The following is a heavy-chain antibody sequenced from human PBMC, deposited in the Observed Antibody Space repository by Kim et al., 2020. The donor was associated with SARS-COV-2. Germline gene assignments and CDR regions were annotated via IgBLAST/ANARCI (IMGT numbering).Heavy chain of an antibody. CDR2: ISWNSVTI. CDR3: AGDRQLDVGDYFDY. D-gene: IGHD6-6*01. Sequence: GGSLRLSCAASGFTFDDHALHWVRQAPGKGLEWVSGISWNSVTIGYADSVKGRFTISRDNAKNSVYLQMNSPRVEDTALYYCAGDRQLDVGDYFDYWGQGILVTVSS. J-gene: IGHJ4*02. V-gene: IGHV3-9*01. CDR1: GFTFDDHA.